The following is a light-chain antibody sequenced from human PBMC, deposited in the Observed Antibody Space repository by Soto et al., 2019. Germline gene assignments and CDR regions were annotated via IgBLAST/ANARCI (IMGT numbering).Light chain of an antibody. J-gene: IGKJ1*01. CDR2: GAS. V-gene: IGKV3-15*01. CDR1: QSVSNK. Sequence: DIVMTQSPGTLSVSPGERDTLSCRASQSVSNKLAWYQQKPGQAPRLLIYGASTRATGIPARFSGSGSGTEFTLTISGLQSEDFAVYYCQQYDNWPPWTFGQGTTVEIK. CDR3: QQYDNWPPWT.